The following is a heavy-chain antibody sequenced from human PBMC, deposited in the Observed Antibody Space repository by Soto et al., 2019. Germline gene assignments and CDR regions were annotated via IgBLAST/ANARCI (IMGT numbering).Heavy chain of an antibody. J-gene: IGHJ6*02. V-gene: IGHV4-59*08. CDR3: ARQGFGPLHGLVDV. D-gene: IGHD3-10*01. CDR2: VHHSWGS. Sequence: QVQLQESGPGLVKPSETLSLSCTVSGGSISSYYWSWFRQSPGKRMEWIGYVHHSWGSSYNPSLQSRVAISLDTSNSQLSLKVTSVTATDTAVYYCARQGFGPLHGLVDVWGQGTTVTVSS. CDR1: GGSISSYY.